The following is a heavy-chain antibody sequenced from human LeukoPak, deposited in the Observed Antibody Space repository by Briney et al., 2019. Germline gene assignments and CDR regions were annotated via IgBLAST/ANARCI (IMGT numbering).Heavy chain of an antibody. J-gene: IGHJ4*02. CDR3: GARYNSGRDY. Sequence: PGGSLILSCAASGFTFRVYDMSWVRQAPGKGLEWVSDITGSSTNTYYADSVKGRFTISRDNAMNTLYLQMNSLIGEDTALYYCGARYNSGRDYWGQGTLVTVSS. D-gene: IGHD6-25*01. CDR2: ITGSSTNT. V-gene: IGHV3-23*01. CDR1: GFTFRVYD.